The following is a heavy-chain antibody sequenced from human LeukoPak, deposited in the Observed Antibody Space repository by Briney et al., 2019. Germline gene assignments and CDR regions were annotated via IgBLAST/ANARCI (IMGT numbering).Heavy chain of an antibody. J-gene: IGHJ6*03. D-gene: IGHD3-3*01. CDR2: INPNSGGT. V-gene: IGHV1-2*02. Sequence: ASVKVSCKASGYTFTGYYMHWVRQAPGQGLEWMGWINPNSGGTNYAQKFQGRVTMTRDTSISTAYMELSRLRSDDTAVYYCARAYYDFWSGYSNSRDNYYMDVWGKGTTVTVSS. CDR3: ARAYYDFWSGYSNSRDNYYMDV. CDR1: GYTFTGYY.